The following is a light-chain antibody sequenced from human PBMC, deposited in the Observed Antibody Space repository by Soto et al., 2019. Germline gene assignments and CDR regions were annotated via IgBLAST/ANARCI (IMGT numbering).Light chain of an antibody. CDR3: AVWDDSLSGVV. Sequence: QSVLTQPPSASGTPGQRVTISCSGSRSNIGSNYVYWYQQLPGTAPKLLIYSNNQRPSGVPDRFSGSKSGTSASLAISGLRSEDEADYYCAVWDDSLSGVVFGGGTKLTVL. CDR2: SNN. J-gene: IGLJ2*01. V-gene: IGLV1-47*02. CDR1: RSNIGSNY.